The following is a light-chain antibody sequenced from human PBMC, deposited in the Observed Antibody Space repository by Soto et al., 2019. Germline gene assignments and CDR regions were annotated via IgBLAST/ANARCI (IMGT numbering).Light chain of an antibody. CDR2: KAS. CDR3: QHYNSYGT. V-gene: IGKV1-5*03. Sequence: DIQMTQSPSTLSASVGERVTITCRASQSIKNWLTWYQQKPGEAPKLLIYKASTLESGVPSRFSGSGSGTEFTLTISCLQPDDFATYYCQHYNSYGTFGQGTKVDIK. CDR1: QSIKNW. J-gene: IGKJ1*01.